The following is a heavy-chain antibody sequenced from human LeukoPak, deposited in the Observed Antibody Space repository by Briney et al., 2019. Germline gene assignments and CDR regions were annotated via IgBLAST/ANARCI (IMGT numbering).Heavy chain of an antibody. CDR3: ARDYYDSSGYFLHNRFDP. J-gene: IGHJ5*02. V-gene: IGHV1-18*01. D-gene: IGHD3-22*01. CDR2: ISAYNGNT. Sequence: ASVKVSCKASGGTFSSYAISWVRQAPGQGLEWMGWISAYNGNTNYAQKLQGRVTMTTDTSTSTAYMELRSLRSDDTAVYYCARDYYDSSGYFLHNRFDPWGQGTLVTVSS. CDR1: GGTFSSYA.